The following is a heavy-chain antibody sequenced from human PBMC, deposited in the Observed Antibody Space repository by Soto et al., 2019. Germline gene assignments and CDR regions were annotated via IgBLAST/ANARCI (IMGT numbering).Heavy chain of an antibody. J-gene: IGHJ4*02. D-gene: IGHD2-2*02. CDR1: GYTFTSYG. Sequence: ASVKVSCKASGYTFTSYGISWVRQAPGQGLEWMGWISAYNGNTKCAQKLQGRVTMTTDTSTSTAYMELRSLRSDDTAVYYCARALGCSSTSCYIPEYFDYWGQGTLVTVSS. V-gene: IGHV1-18*04. CDR3: ARALGCSSTSCYIPEYFDY. CDR2: ISAYNGNT.